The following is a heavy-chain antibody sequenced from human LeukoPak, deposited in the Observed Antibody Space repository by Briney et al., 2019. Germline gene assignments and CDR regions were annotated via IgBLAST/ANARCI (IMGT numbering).Heavy chain of an antibody. CDR1: GYTFTGYY. Sequence: GASVKVSCKASGYTFTGYYMHWVRQAPGQGLEWMGWINPNSGGTNYAQKFQGWVTMTRDTSISTAYMELSRLRSDDTAVYYCARDRRLQLEFFEYWGQGILVTVTS. CDR3: ARDRRLQLEFFEY. D-gene: IGHD5-24*01. CDR2: INPNSGGT. V-gene: IGHV1-2*04. J-gene: IGHJ4*02.